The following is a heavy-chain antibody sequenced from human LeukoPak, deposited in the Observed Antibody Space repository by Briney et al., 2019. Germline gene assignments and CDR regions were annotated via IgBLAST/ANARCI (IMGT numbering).Heavy chain of an antibody. CDR1: GGSISSGGYY. D-gene: IGHD1-20*01. CDR2: IYHSRST. CDR3: ARAAITGIYYFDY. Sequence: SETLSLTCTVSGGSISSGGYYWSWIRQPPGKGLEWIGYIYHSRSTYYNPSLKSRVTISVGRSKNQFSLKLSSVTAADTAVYYCARAAITGIYYFDYWGQGTLVTVSS. J-gene: IGHJ4*02. V-gene: IGHV4-30-2*01.